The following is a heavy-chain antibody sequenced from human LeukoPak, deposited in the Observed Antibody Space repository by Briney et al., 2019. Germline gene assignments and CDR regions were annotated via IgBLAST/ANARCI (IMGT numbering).Heavy chain of an antibody. Sequence: SQTLSLTCTVSGGSISSGSYYWGWIRQPPGKGLEWIGSIYYSGSTYYNPSLKSRVTISVDTSKNQFSLKLSSVTAADTAVYYCASSIAVAGAYYYYYMDVWGKGTTVTVSS. D-gene: IGHD6-19*01. CDR2: IYYSGST. CDR3: ASSIAVAGAYYYYYMDV. CDR1: GGSISSGSYY. V-gene: IGHV4-39*07. J-gene: IGHJ6*03.